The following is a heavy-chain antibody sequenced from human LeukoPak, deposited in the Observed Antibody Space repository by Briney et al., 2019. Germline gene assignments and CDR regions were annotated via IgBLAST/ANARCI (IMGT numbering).Heavy chain of an antibody. D-gene: IGHD5-24*01. Sequence: PSETLSLTCTVSGGSITSYYWSWIRQPPGKGLEWIGYIYYGGSTNYNPSLNSRVTISIDTSENQFSLKLSSVTAADTAVYYCARIEMATTQDYYYYMDVWGKGTTVTVSS. V-gene: IGHV4-59*08. CDR3: ARIEMATTQDYYYYMDV. J-gene: IGHJ6*03. CDR2: IYYGGST. CDR1: GGSITSYY.